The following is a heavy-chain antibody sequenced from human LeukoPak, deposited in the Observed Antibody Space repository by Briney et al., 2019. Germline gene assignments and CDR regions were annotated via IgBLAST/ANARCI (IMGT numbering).Heavy chain of an antibody. J-gene: IGHJ4*01. CDR2: IIPIFGTA. D-gene: IGHD2-21*01. V-gene: IGHV1-69*01. CDR3: AVVVPQXYFDY. CDR1: GGTFSSYA. Sequence: ASVKVSCKASGGTFSSYAISWVRQAPGQGLEWMGGIIPIFGTANYAQKFQGRVTITADESTSTAYMELSSLRSEDTAVYYCAVVVPQXYFDYWGXXTLVXVSS.